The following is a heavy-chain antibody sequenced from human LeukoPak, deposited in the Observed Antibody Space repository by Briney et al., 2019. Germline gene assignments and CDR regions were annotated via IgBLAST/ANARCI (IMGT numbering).Heavy chain of an antibody. CDR3: AKRFLTIPRGYSGSLDY. CDR2: ISSSSSYI. CDR1: GFTFSSYS. J-gene: IGHJ4*02. D-gene: IGHD5-12*01. Sequence: GGSLRLSCAASGFTFSSYSMNWVRQAPGKGLEWVSSISSSSSYIYYADSVKGRFTISRDNSKNTLYLQMNSLRAEDTAVYYCAKRFLTIPRGYSGSLDYWGQGTLVTVSS. V-gene: IGHV3-21*04.